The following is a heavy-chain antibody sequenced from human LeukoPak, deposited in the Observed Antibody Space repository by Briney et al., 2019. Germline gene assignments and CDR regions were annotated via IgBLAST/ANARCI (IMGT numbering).Heavy chain of an antibody. CDR1: GFTFSSYE. CDR3: ARRAVTTSYFDY. CDR2: ISSSGSTI. Sequence: GGYLRLSCAASGFTFSSYEMNWVRQAPGKGLEWVSYISSSGSTIYYADSVKGRFTISRDNAKNSLYLQMNSLRAEDTAVYYCARRAVTTSYFDYWGQGTLVTVSS. D-gene: IGHD4-17*01. V-gene: IGHV3-48*03. J-gene: IGHJ4*02.